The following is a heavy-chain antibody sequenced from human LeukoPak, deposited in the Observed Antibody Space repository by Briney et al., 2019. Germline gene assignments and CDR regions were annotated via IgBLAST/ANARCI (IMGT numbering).Heavy chain of an antibody. Sequence: GGSLRLSCAASGFTFSSYGMSWVRQAPGKGLEWVSAISGSGGSTYYADSVKGRFTISRDNSKNTLYLQMNSPRAEDTAVYYCAKDRGYSSSWSDYWGQGTLVTVSS. J-gene: IGHJ4*02. D-gene: IGHD6-13*01. V-gene: IGHV3-23*01. CDR3: AKDRGYSSSWSDY. CDR1: GFTFSSYG. CDR2: ISGSGGST.